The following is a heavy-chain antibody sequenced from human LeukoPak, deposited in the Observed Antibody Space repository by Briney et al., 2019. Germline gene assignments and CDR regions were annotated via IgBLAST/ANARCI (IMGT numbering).Heavy chain of an antibody. J-gene: IGHJ4*02. D-gene: IGHD2-21*01. CDR1: GFTFSSYA. V-gene: IGHV3-23*01. CDR2: ISGSGGST. Sequence: GGSLRLSCAASGFTFSSYAMSWVRQAPGKGLEWVSAISGSGGSTYYADSVKGRFTISRDNSKNTLYLQMNSLTSEDTALYYCARDDCGDTCYPGGYWGQGTLVTVSS. CDR3: ARDDCGDTCYPGGY.